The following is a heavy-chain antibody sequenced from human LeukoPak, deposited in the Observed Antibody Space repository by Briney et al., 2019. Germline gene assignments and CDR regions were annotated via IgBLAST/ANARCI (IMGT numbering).Heavy chain of an antibody. CDR2: VYSGVAT. CDR1: GFTVSNNY. Sequence: GGSLRLSCAASGFTVSNNYMTWVRQAPGKGLEWVSVVYSGVATYYANSVKGRFSISRDNSQNTLFLQMTRLSVEDTGVYYCAGADSYGFFEFWGQGALVTVSS. D-gene: IGHD5-18*01. J-gene: IGHJ4*02. V-gene: IGHV3-53*01. CDR3: AGADSYGFFEF.